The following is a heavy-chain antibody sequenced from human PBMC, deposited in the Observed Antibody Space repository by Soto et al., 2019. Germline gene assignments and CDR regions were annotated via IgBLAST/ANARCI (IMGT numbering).Heavy chain of an antibody. CDR1: GGSISSYY. Sequence: SETLSLTCTVSGGSISSYYWSWIRQPPGKGLEWIGYIYYSGSTNYNPSLKSRVTISVDTSKNQFSLKLSSVTAADTAVYYCARGGRDGYNVVLGYWGQGTLVTVYS. J-gene: IGHJ4*02. CDR3: ARGGRDGYNVVLGY. CDR2: IYYSGST. D-gene: IGHD5-12*01. V-gene: IGHV4-59*01.